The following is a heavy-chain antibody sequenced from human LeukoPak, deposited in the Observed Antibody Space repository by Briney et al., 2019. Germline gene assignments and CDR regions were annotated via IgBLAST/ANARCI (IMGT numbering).Heavy chain of an antibody. D-gene: IGHD6-19*01. V-gene: IGHV4-59*01. CDR2: IYYSGST. CDR3: ARDSSGVAGIDY. J-gene: IGHJ4*02. CDR1: GGSFSSYY. Sequence: SETLSLTCAVYGGSFSSYYWSWIRQPPGKGLEWIGYIYYSGSTNYNPSLKSRVTISVDTSKNQFSLKLSSVTAADTAVYYCARDSSGVAGIDYWGQGTLVTVSS.